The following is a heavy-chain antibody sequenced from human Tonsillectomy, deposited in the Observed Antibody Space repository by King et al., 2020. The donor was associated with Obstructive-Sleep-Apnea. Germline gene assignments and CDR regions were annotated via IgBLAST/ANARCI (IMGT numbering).Heavy chain of an antibody. D-gene: IGHD1-26*01. Sequence: VQLVESGGGLVKPGGSLRLSCAASGFTFNNAWMSWVRQAPGKGLEWVGRIKSKTDGGTTDYAAPVKGRFTISRDDSKNTLYRQMNSLKTEDTAVYYCTTEWELLSVAFDIWGQGTMVTVSS. CDR1: GFTFNNAW. CDR3: TTEWELLSVAFDI. V-gene: IGHV3-15*01. J-gene: IGHJ3*02. CDR2: IKSKTDGGTT.